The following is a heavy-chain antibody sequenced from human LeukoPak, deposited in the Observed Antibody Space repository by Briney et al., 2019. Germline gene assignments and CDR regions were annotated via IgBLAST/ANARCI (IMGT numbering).Heavy chain of an antibody. CDR1: GGSISSGGYY. CDR2: IYYSGST. V-gene: IGHV4-31*03. J-gene: IGHJ3*02. CDR3: ARDLSNYDFWSSSRVDAFDI. Sequence: PSETLSLTCTVSGGSISSGGYYWSWIRQHPGKGLEWIGYIYYSGSTYYNPSLKSRVTISVDTSKNQFSLKLSSVTAADTAVYYCARDLSNYDFWSSSRVDAFDIWGQGTMVTVSS. D-gene: IGHD3-3*01.